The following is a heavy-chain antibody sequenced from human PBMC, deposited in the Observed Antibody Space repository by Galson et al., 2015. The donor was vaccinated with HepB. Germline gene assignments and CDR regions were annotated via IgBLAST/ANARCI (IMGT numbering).Heavy chain of an antibody. V-gene: IGHV3-48*02. D-gene: IGHD3-10*01. CDR2: ISSSSSTI. J-gene: IGHJ6*02. CDR3: ARATGGSGSYYADYYDYGMDV. CDR1: GFTFSSYS. Sequence: SLRLSCAASGFTFSSYSMNWVRQAPGKGLEWVSYISSSSSTIYYADSVKGRFTISRDNAKNSLYLQMNSLRDEDTAVYYCARATGGSGSYYADYYDYGMDVWGQGTTVTVSS.